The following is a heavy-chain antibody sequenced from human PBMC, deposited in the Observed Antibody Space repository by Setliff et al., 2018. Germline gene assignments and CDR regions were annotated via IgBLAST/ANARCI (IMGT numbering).Heavy chain of an antibody. CDR2: IKQDGSEK. CDR3: ARLYRPESRYYFFDY. Sequence: GGSLRLSCAASGFTFSSYRMSWVRQAPGKGLEWVANIKQDGSEKYYVDSVKGRFTISRDNAKNSLYPQMNSLRAEDTAVYYCARLYRPESRYYFFDYWGQGTLVTVSS. CDR1: GFTFSSYR. J-gene: IGHJ4*02. V-gene: IGHV3-7*01. D-gene: IGHD3-3*01.